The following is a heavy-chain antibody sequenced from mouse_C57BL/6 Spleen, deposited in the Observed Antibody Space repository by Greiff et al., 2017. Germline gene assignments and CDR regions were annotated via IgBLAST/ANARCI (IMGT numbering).Heavy chain of an antibody. CDR1: GYTFTSYW. J-gene: IGHJ1*03. CDR3: ARSLITTVVADWYFDG. V-gene: IGHV1-52*01. CDR2: IDPSDSET. Sequence: QVQLQQPGAELVRPGSSVKLSCKASGYTFTSYWMHWVKQRPIQGLEWIGNIDPSDSETHYNQKFKDKATLTVDKSSSTAYMQLSSLTSEDSAVYYCARSLITTVVADWYFDGWGTGTTVTVSS. D-gene: IGHD1-1*01.